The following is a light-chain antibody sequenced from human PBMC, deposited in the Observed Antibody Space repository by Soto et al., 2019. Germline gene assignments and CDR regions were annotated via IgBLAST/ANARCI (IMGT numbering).Light chain of an antibody. CDR3: QQYGRT. J-gene: IGKJ1*01. CDR2: GAS. CDR1: KLVGSS. V-gene: IGKV3-15*01. Sequence: EIFMTQSRDTLSLSPGERDSLSCGASKLVGSSMAWYHQKPGQPPRLLIYGASTRAAGVPARFSGSGSGTEFTLTISSLQSEDSAVYYCQQYGRTFGQGTKVDIK.